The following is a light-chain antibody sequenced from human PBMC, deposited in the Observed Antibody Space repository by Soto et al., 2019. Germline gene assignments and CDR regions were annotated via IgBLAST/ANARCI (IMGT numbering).Light chain of an antibody. V-gene: IGLV2-14*01. Sequence: QSVLTQPASVSGSPGQSITISCTGTSIDVGGYDFVSWLQHHPGKAPKLMIYEVTKRPSGVPDRFSGSKSGNTASLTISGLQAEDEADYYSTSYRRGNTRAFGNGTKVTVL. CDR1: SIDVGGYDF. CDR3: TSYRRGNTRA. J-gene: IGLJ1*01. CDR2: EVT.